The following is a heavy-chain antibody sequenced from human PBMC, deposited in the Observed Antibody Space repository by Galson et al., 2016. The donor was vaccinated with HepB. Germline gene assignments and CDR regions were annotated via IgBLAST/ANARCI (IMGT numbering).Heavy chain of an antibody. D-gene: IGHD3-22*01. J-gene: IGHJ4*02. CDR3: ARGRSHYYGSSGYTY. CDR2: IYNSGNT. Sequence: SETLSLTCTVSGGSIGSYYWSWIRQPPGKGLEWIGYIYNSGNTNYNPSLKSRVTISVAMSNNQFPPRLSSVTAADTAVYYCARGRSHYYGSSGYTYWGRGTLVTVSS. CDR1: GGSIGSYY. V-gene: IGHV4-59*01.